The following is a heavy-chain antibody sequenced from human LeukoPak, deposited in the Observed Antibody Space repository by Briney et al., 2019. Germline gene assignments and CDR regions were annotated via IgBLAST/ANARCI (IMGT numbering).Heavy chain of an antibody. V-gene: IGHV3-7*01. J-gene: IGHJ4*02. CDR2: INQDGSEK. CDR3: AYGSYYDSSGSLFDC. D-gene: IGHD3-22*01. CDR1: GFTFSSYW. Sequence: GGSLRLSCAASGFTFSSYWMSWVRQAPGKGLEWVANINQDGSEKNYVDSVKGRFTISRDNAKNPLYLQMNSLRAEDTAVYYCAYGSYYDSSGSLFDCWGQGTLVTISS.